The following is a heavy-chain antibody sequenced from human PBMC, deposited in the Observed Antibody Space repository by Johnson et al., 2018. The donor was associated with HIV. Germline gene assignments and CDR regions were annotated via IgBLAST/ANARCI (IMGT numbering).Heavy chain of an antibody. Sequence: QVQLVESGGGVVQPGRSLRLSCAASGFTFSSYAMHWVRQAPGQGLDWVAVISYDGSNKYYAASVKGRFTISRDNSKNTLYLQMNSLRAEDTAVYYCAKEGLRSSLRSGDAFDIWGHGTLVTVSS. CDR1: GFTFSSYA. CDR2: ISYDGSNK. V-gene: IGHV3-30-3*01. J-gene: IGHJ3*02. CDR3: AKEGLRSSLRSGDAFDI. D-gene: IGHD6-6*01.